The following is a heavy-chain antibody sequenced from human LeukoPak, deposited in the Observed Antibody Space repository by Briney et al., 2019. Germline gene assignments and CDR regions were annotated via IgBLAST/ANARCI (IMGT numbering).Heavy chain of an antibody. CDR1: GFTFSSYE. J-gene: IGHJ4*02. CDR2: ISSSGSTI. Sequence: GGSLRLSCAASGFTFSSYEMNWVRQAPGKGLEWVSYISSSGSTIYYADSVKGRFTISRDNAKNSLFLQVNSLRAEDTAVYYCARERGTVISHDLDYWGQGTLVTVSS. CDR3: ARERGTVISHDLDY. V-gene: IGHV3-48*03. D-gene: IGHD3-16*02.